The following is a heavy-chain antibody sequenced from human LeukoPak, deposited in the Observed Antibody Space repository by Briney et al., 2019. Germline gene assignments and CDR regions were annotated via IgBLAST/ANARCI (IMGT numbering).Heavy chain of an antibody. CDR3: ARSTEWFADY. V-gene: IGHV3-48*01. Sequence: PGGSLRLSCAASGFNFNGYSMNWVRQAPGKGLEWISYMTSDSNTIYYADSVRGRFTISRDNDKKSVYLELSNLRADDTAMYYCARSTEWFADYWGQGTLVTVSS. CDR2: MTSDSNTI. J-gene: IGHJ4*02. CDR1: GFNFNGYS. D-gene: IGHD3-3*01.